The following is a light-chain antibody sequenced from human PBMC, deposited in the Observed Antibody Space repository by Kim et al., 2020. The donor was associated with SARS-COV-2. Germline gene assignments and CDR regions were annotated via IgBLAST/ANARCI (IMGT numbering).Light chain of an antibody. CDR1: QSVSNNY. Sequence: LSPGERANLPGRARQSVSNNYLAGYQHKPGQSPRLLMFGASNRATGIPDRFSGSGSETDVTLTISRLEPEDFAVYFCHQYGRSPHSFGQGTKLEI. CDR3: HQYGRSPHS. J-gene: IGKJ2*03. V-gene: IGKV3-20*01. CDR2: GAS.